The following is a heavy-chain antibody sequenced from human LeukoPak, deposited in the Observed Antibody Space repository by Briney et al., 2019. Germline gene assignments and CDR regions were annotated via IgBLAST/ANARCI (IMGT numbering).Heavy chain of an antibody. V-gene: IGHV4-34*01. J-gene: IGHJ4*02. D-gene: IGHD1-26*01. CDR3: ARDSGSYRTVDY. Sequence: PSETLSLTCAVYGGSFSGYYWSWIRQPPGKGLEWIGEINHSGSTNYNPSLKSRVTISVDTSKNQFSLKLSSVTAADTAVYYCARDSGSYRTVDYWGQGTLVTVSS. CDR2: INHSGST. CDR1: GGSFSGYY.